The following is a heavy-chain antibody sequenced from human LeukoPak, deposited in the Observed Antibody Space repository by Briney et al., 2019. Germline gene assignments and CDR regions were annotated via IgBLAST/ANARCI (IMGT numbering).Heavy chain of an antibody. CDR1: GYTFTSYA. Sequence: ASVKVSCKASGYTFTSYAMNWVRQAPGQGLEWMGWINTNTGNPTYAQGFTGRFVFSLDTSVSTAYLQISSLKAEDTAVHYCARAAICSGGSCPIYYYYYYYMDVWGKGTTVTVSS. CDR2: INTNTGNP. V-gene: IGHV7-4-1*02. CDR3: ARAAICSGGSCPIYYYYYYYMDV. J-gene: IGHJ6*03. D-gene: IGHD2-15*01.